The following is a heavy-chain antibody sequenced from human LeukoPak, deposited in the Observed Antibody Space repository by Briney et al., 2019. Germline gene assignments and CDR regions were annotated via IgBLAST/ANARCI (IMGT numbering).Heavy chain of an antibody. J-gene: IGHJ4*02. V-gene: IGHV1-46*01. CDR2: INPSGGST. CDR1: GYTFTSYY. Sequence: ASVKVSCKASGYTFTSYYMHWVRQAPGQGLEWMGIINPSGGSTSYAQNFQGRVTITRDSSASTVYMELSSLTSEDTAVYYCARGIWSARTVDYYLDSWGQGTLVTVSS. CDR3: ARGIWSARTVDYYLDS. D-gene: IGHD2-21*01.